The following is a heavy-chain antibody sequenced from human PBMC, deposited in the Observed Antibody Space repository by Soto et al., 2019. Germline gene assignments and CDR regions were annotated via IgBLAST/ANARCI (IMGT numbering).Heavy chain of an antibody. CDR3: ARDPSMVRGVIKGYYYGMDV. V-gene: IGHV1-69*13. D-gene: IGHD3-10*01. Sequence: SVKVSCKASGGTFSSYAISWVRQAPGQGLEWMGGIIPIFGTANYAQKFQGRVTITADESTSTAYMELSSLRSEDTAVYYCARDPSMVRGVIKGYYYGMDVWGQGTTVTVSS. J-gene: IGHJ6*02. CDR1: GGTFSSYA. CDR2: IIPIFGTA.